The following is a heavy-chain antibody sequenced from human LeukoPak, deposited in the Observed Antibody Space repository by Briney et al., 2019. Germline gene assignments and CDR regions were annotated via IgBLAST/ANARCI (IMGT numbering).Heavy chain of an antibody. J-gene: IGHJ4*02. D-gene: IGHD6-19*01. CDR2: ISYDGSNK. V-gene: IGHV3-30*18. CDR3: AKDSGWYDYFDY. Sequence: GGSLRLSCAASGFTFSSYGMHWVRQAPGKGLEWVAVISYDGSNKYYADSVKGRFTISRDNSKNTLYLQMNSLRAEDTAVYYCAKDSGWYDYFDYWGQGTLVTVSS. CDR1: GFTFSSYG.